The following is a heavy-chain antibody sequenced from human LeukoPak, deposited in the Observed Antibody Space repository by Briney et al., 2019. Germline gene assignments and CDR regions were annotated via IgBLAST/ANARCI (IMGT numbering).Heavy chain of an antibody. D-gene: IGHD3-10*01. CDR2: IYYSGSA. J-gene: IGHJ5*02. V-gene: IGHV4-61*01. Sequence: SETLSLTCTVSGGSISSSSYYWGWIRQPPGKGLEWIGYIYYSGSANYNPSLKSRVTISVDTSKNQFSLKLSSVTAADTAVYYCARDRDTLSTWGQGTLVTVSS. CDR1: GGSISSSSYY. CDR3: ARDRDTLST.